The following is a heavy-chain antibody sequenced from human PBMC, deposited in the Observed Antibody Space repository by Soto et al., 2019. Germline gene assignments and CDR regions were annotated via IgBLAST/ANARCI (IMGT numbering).Heavy chain of an antibody. CDR3: AREADSSGWYGNNDAFDI. CDR2: IIPIFGTA. Sequence: QVQLVQSGAEVKKPGSSVKVSCKASGGTFSSYAISWVRQAPVQGLEWMGGIIPIFGTANYAQKFQGRVTITADESTSTAYMELSSRRSEDTAVYYCAREADSSGWYGNNDAFDIWGQGTMVTVSS. D-gene: IGHD6-19*01. J-gene: IGHJ3*02. V-gene: IGHV1-69*01. CDR1: GGTFSSYA.